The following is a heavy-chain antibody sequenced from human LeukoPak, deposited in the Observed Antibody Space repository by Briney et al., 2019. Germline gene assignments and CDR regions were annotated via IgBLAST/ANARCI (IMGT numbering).Heavy chain of an antibody. CDR2: NSSGST. CDR1: GDSISSYY. V-gene: IGHV4-4*07. D-gene: IGHD5/OR15-5a*01. Sequence: SETLSLTCTVSGDSISSYYWSWIRQSAGKGLEWIGRNSSGSTNYNPSLKSRATMSVDTSKNHFSLNLSSVTAADTAVYYCARGDSTNQDGDYYGLDVWGQGTTVTVSS. J-gene: IGHJ6*02. CDR3: ARGDSTNQDGDYYGLDV.